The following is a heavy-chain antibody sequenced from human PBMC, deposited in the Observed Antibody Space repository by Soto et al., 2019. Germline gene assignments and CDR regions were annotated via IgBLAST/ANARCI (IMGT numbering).Heavy chain of an antibody. CDR2: TKHKADSYTT. V-gene: IGHV3-72*01. J-gene: IGHJ4*02. CDR1: GFTLSDHF. Sequence: GGSLRLSCAASGFTLSDHFMEWVRQAPGKGLEWVGRTKHKADSYTTDYAASVNGRFTISRDDSKNSLYLQMNSLKTEDTAMYYCVTLQFSRWLYWGLGTLVTVSS. CDR3: VTLQFSRWLY. D-gene: IGHD4-4*01.